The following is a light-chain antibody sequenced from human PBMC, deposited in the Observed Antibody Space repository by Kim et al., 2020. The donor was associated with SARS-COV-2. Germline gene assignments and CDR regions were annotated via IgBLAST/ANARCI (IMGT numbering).Light chain of an antibody. J-gene: IGLJ3*02. Sequence: QSALTQPASVSGSPGQSITISCTGTTRDVGAHNYVSWYQQDAGKVPELIIYDVNKRSSGVSSRFSGSKSGNTASLTISGLQAEDEADYYCSSYTTSSTWLFGGGTQLTVL. CDR3: SSYTTSSTWL. CDR1: TRDVGAHNY. V-gene: IGLV2-14*01. CDR2: DVN.